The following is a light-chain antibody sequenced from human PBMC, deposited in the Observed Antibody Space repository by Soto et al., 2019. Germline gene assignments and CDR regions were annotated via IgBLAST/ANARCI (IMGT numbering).Light chain of an antibody. J-gene: IGKJ2*01. CDR1: QGISSA. CDR2: DDS. Sequence: AIQLTQSPSSLSASVGDRVTITCRASQGISSALAWYQQKPWKAPKLLIYDDSSLESGVPSRFSGSGSGTDFTLTISSLQPEDFATYYCQQFNSYPPTFGQGTKLEIK. V-gene: IGKV1-13*02. CDR3: QQFNSYPPT.